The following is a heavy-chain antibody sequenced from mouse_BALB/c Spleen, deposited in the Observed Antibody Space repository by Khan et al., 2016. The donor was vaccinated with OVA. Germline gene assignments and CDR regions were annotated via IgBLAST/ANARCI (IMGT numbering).Heavy chain of an antibody. Sequence: VQLQQSRAELARPGASVKMSCKASGYTFTSYTIHWVRQRPGQAPEWIGHINPSNDYTNYNQNFKDKATLIVDKSSTPAHMQPSSLTSKDSAVYYCVREVAYHRSDGWFAYWGQGTLVTVSA. J-gene: IGHJ3*01. CDR1: GYTFTSYT. D-gene: IGHD2-14*01. V-gene: IGHV1-4*01. CDR3: VREVAYHRSDGWFAY. CDR2: INPSNDYT.